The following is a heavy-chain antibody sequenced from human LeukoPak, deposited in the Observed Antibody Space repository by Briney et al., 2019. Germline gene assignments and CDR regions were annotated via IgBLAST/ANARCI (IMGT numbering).Heavy chain of an antibody. CDR1: GGSFSGYY. CDR3: ARGQTYGSGSYYDDY. J-gene: IGHJ4*02. D-gene: IGHD3-10*01. Sequence: SETLSLTCAVYGGSFSGYYWSWIRQPPGKGLEWIGEINHSGSTNYNPSLKSRVTISVDTSKNQFSLKLSSVTAVDTAVYYCARGQTYGSGSYYDDYWGQGTLVTVSS. V-gene: IGHV4-34*01. CDR2: INHSGST.